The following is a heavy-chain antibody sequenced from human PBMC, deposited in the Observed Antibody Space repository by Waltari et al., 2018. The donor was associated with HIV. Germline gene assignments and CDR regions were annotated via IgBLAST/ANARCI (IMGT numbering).Heavy chain of an antibody. V-gene: IGHV1-2*02. CDR3: ARNKGYYYGSGSPGDYGMDV. J-gene: IGHJ6*02. CDR1: GYTFTGYH. D-gene: IGHD3-10*01. Sequence: QVQLVQSGAEVKKPGASVKVSCKAFGYTFTGYHMTWVRQAPGQGLEWMEWINPNSGGTNYAQKFQGRVTMTRDTAISTAYMELSRLRSDDTAVYYCARNKGYYYGSGSPGDYGMDVWGQGTTVTVSS. CDR2: INPNSGGT.